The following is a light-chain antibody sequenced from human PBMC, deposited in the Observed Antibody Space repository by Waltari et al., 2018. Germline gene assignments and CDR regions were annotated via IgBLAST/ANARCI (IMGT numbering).Light chain of an antibody. J-gene: IGLJ2*01. V-gene: IGLV1-40*01. CDR2: TKS. Sequence: QSVLTQPPSVSGAPGQRVPISCTGSSPNIGAGYDVHWYQQLPGTAPKLLIYTKSNRPSGVPDRFSGSKSGTSASLAITGLQAEDEADYYCQSYDSSRRVFGGGTKLTVL. CDR1: SPNIGAGYD. CDR3: QSYDSSRRV.